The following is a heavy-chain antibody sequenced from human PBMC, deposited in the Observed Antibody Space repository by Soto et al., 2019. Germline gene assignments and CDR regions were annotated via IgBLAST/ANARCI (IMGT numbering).Heavy chain of an antibody. CDR3: ARGGPNTIVVVTLGFDY. Sequence: ASVKVSCKASGYTFTSYGISWVRQAPGQGLEWMGWISAYNGNTNYAQKLQGRVTMTTDTSTSTAYMELRSLRSDDTAVYYCARGGPNTIVVVTLGFDYWGQGTLVTVSS. J-gene: IGHJ4*02. V-gene: IGHV1-18*01. CDR1: GYTFTSYG. D-gene: IGHD3-22*01. CDR2: ISAYNGNT.